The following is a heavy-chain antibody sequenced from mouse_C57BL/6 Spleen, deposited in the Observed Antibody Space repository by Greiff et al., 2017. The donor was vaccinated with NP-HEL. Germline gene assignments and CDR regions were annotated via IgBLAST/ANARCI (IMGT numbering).Heavy chain of an antibody. CDR1: GYAFSSYW. J-gene: IGHJ2*01. Sequence: QVQLQQSGAELVKPGASVKISCKASGYAFSSYWMNWVKQRPGKGLEWIGQIYPGDGDTTYNGKFKGKATLTADKSSSTAYMQLSSLTSEDSAVYFCARSHITTVVATGYFDYWGQGTTLTVSS. CDR3: ARSHITTVVATGYFDY. D-gene: IGHD1-1*01. V-gene: IGHV1-80*01. CDR2: IYPGDGDT.